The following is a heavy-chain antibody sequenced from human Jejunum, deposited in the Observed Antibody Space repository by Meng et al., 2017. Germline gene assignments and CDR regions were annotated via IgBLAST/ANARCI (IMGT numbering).Heavy chain of an antibody. V-gene: IGHV4-61*08. CDR3: ARDHMGSLDY. D-gene: IGHD1-26*01. Sequence: QGGGCGLVCLSDTLTSSCSCSGGAVRSAGYQWGWVRHPPRKGLEWIGYESANYNPSLKSRVTISEDTSKNQFSLRLTSVTAADTAVYYCARDHMGSLDYWGQGSLVTVSS. J-gene: IGHJ4*02. CDR1: GGAVRSAGYQ. CDR2: ESA.